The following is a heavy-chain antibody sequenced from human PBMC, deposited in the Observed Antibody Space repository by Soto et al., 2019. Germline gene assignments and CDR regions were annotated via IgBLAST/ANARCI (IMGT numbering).Heavy chain of an antibody. Sequence: LRLSCAASGFTVSSNYMSWVRQAPGKGLEWVSVIYSGGSTYYADSVKGRFTISRDNSKNTLYLQMNSLRAEDTAVYYCARSISGWYYFDYWGQGTLVTVSS. CDR3: ARSISGWYYFDY. CDR1: GFTVSSNY. CDR2: IYSGGST. J-gene: IGHJ4*02. V-gene: IGHV3-53*01. D-gene: IGHD6-19*01.